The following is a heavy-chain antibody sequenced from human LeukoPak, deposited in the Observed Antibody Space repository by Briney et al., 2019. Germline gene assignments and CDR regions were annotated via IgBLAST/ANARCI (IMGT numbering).Heavy chain of an antibody. J-gene: IGHJ4*02. D-gene: IGHD7-27*01. V-gene: IGHV3-30*03. CDR1: GFTFSSYG. Sequence: GGSLRLSCEASGFTFSSYGIHWVRQAPGKGLEWVAVISYDGSNKYYADSVKGRFTISRDNSKNTLYLQMSNLRAEDTAVYYCARGVLYSLSDPGLAILGDWGQGTPVTVSS. CDR2: ISYDGSNK. CDR3: ARGVLYSLSDPGLAILGD.